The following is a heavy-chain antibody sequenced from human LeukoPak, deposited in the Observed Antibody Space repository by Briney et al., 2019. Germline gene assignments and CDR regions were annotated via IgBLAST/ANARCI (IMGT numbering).Heavy chain of an antibody. CDR2: INWNGGST. J-gene: IGHJ4*02. Sequence: GGSLRLSCAASGFTVSSNYMSWVRQAPGKGLEWVSGINWNGGSTGYADSVKGRFTISRDNAKNSLYLQMNSLRAEDTALYYCARDPYDSSGYRTYYFDYWGQGTLVTVSS. CDR1: GFTVSSNY. CDR3: ARDPYDSSGYRTYYFDY. V-gene: IGHV3-20*04. D-gene: IGHD3-22*01.